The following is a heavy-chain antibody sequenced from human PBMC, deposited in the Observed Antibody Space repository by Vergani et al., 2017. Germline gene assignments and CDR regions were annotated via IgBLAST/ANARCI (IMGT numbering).Heavy chain of an antibody. D-gene: IGHD6-6*01. CDR3: AKGDSSSFNYYYGMDV. V-gene: IGHV3-21*04. J-gene: IGHJ6*02. CDR1: GFTFSSYS. Sequence: EVQLVESGGGLVKPGGSLRLSCAASGFTFSSYSMNWVRKAPGKGLEWVSAISSSSSYIYYADSVKGRFTISRDNSKNTLYLQMNSLRAEDTAVYSCAKGDSSSFNYYYGMDVWGQGTTVTVSS. CDR2: ISSSSSYI.